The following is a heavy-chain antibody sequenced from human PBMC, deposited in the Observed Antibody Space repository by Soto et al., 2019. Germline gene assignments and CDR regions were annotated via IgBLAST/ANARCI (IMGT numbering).Heavy chain of an antibody. J-gene: IGHJ4*02. CDR2: IYSSGGT. Sequence: SETLSLTCTVSGGSISSYYWSWIRQPPGKGLDWIGYIYSSGGTNYNPSLKRRVTISVDTSKNEFSLKLTSVTAADTAVYYCARFSGWYSAFDYWGQGTPVTVSS. D-gene: IGHD6-19*01. CDR1: GGSISSYY. CDR3: ARFSGWYSAFDY. V-gene: IGHV4-59*01.